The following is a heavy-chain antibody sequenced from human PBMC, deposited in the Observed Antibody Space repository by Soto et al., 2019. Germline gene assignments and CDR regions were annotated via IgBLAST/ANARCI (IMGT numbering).Heavy chain of an antibody. J-gene: IGHJ4*02. D-gene: IGHD3-16*02. CDR3: SRDLSAADY. CDR2: INPNGGST. V-gene: IGHV1-46*01. CDR1: GYIFINYY. Sequence: QVHLVQSGAEVKKPGASVKVSCKASGYIFINYYIHWVRQAPGQGLEWIGIINPNGGSTNYVQKFRGRVTMARDTSTSTVYMDLSSLRSAVTSLYYFSRDLSAADYWGQGTLVTVS.